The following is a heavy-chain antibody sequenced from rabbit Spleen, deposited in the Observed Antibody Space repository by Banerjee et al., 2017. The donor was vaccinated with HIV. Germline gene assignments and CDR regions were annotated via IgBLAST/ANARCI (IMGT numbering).Heavy chain of an antibody. D-gene: IGHD4-1*01. CDR2: IYTGSSGST. J-gene: IGHJ3*01. CDR3: ARGSGWTRLDL. CDR1: GFSFSSGYW. Sequence: QEQLVESGGGLVQPEGSLTLTCTASGFSFSSGYWICWVRQAPGKGLEWIGCIYTGSSGSTYYASWAKGRFTITKTSSTTVTLQMTSLTAADTATYFCARGSGWTRLDLWGPGTLVTVS. V-gene: IGHV1S45*01.